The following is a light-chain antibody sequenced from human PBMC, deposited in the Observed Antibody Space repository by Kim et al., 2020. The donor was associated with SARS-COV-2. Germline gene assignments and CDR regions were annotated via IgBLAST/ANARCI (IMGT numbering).Light chain of an antibody. CDR1: SSDVGSYNL. J-gene: IGLJ3*02. V-gene: IGLV2-23*02. Sequence: GQSITIPCTGTSSDVGSYNLVSWYQQHPGKAPKLMIYEVSKRPSGVSNRFSGSKSGNTASLTISGLQAEDEADYYCCSYAGSSTPVFGGGTQLTVL. CDR2: EVS. CDR3: CSYAGSSTPV.